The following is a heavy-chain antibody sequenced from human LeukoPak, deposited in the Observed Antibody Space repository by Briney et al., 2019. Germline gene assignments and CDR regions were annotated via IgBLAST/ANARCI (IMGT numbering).Heavy chain of an antibody. CDR2: IFHSGST. Sequence: SETLSLTCTVSSGSINTYYWSWIRQSPGKGLEWMGYIFHSGSTTYNPSLSSRLTISVDTSKNQFSLELRSVTAADTAVYYCARQGTSGSYLTGLDVWGQGTTVTVFS. D-gene: IGHD3-22*01. CDR1: SGSINTYY. J-gene: IGHJ6*02. CDR3: ARQGTSGSYLTGLDV. V-gene: IGHV4-59*08.